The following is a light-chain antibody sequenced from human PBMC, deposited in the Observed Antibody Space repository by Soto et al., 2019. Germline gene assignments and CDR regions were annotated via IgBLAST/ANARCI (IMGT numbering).Light chain of an antibody. CDR3: QSYDATNQV. CDR2: EDN. J-gene: IGLJ3*02. Sequence: NFMLTQPHSVSESAGKTVINSCTRSSGSIASNYVQWYQQRAGSSPTTVIYEDNQRPSGVPDRFSGSIDSSSNSASLTISGLETEDEADYYCQSYDATNQVFGGGTKLTVL. V-gene: IGLV6-57*01. CDR1: SGSIASNY.